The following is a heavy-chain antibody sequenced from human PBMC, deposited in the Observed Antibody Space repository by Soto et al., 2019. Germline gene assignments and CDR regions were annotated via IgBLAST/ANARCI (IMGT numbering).Heavy chain of an antibody. CDR1: GGTFSSYT. Sequence: ASVKVSCKASGGTFSSYTISWVRQAPGQGLEWMGRIIPILGIANYAQKFQGRVTITADKSTSTAYMELSSLRSEDTAVYYCARLGYCSSTSCYENWFDPWGQGTLVTVSS. D-gene: IGHD2-2*01. V-gene: IGHV1-69*02. J-gene: IGHJ5*02. CDR3: ARLGYCSSTSCYENWFDP. CDR2: IIPILGIA.